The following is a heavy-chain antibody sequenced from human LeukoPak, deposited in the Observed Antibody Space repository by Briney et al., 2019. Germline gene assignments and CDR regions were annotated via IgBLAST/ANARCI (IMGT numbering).Heavy chain of an antibody. CDR3: ARTAVAGTLRWFDL. D-gene: IGHD6-19*01. Sequence: PGGSLRLSCVASDFTFSNFGMHWVRQAPGKGLEWLSFIRYDGSNNYHADSVKGRFSISRDNSKNTLHLQMNTLRPDDTAVYHCARTAVAGTLRWFDLWGQGTLVIVSS. J-gene: IGHJ5*02. CDR1: DFTFSNFG. V-gene: IGHV3-30*02. CDR2: IRYDGSNN.